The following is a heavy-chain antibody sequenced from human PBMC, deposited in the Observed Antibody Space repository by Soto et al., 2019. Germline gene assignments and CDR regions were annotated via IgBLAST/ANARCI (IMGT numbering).Heavy chain of an antibody. CDR1: GFTFSSYW. J-gene: IGHJ4*02. CDR3: ARGNVDTANY. Sequence: EVQLVESGGGLVQPGGSLRLSCAVSGFTFSSYWMHWVRQAPGKGLVWVSRINSDESSTTYADSVKGRFTISRDNAKNMLYLQMNSLRAEDTAVYYCARGNVDTANYGGLGTLVTVSS. D-gene: IGHD5-18*01. CDR2: INSDESST. V-gene: IGHV3-74*01.